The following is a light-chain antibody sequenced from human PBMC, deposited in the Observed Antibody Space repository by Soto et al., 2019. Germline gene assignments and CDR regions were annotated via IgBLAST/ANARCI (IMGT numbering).Light chain of an antibody. CDR3: TSYASGSANG. J-gene: IGLJ1*01. Sequence: QSALTQPPSVSGSPGQSVAISCTGTSSDVGGYTRVSWYQQAPGKAPKLLIYDVSNRPSGGSTRFSGSKSGNTAPLTISGLQAEDEADYYCTSYASGSANGFGPGTKRTVL. CDR2: DVS. CDR1: SSDVGGYTR. V-gene: IGLV2-18*02.